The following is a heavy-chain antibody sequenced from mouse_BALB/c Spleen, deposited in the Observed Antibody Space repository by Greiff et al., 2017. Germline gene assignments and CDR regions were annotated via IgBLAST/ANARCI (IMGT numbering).Heavy chain of an antibody. Sequence: EVQGVESGGGLVKPGGSLKLSCAASGFAFSSYDMSWVRQTPEKRLEWVAYISSGGGSTYYPDTVKGRFTISRDNAKNTLYLQMSSLKSEDTAMYYCAENYGNHGFAYWGQGTLVTVSA. CDR2: ISSGGGST. V-gene: IGHV5-12-1*01. CDR1: GFAFSSYD. J-gene: IGHJ3*01. CDR3: AENYGNHGFAY. D-gene: IGHD2-1*01.